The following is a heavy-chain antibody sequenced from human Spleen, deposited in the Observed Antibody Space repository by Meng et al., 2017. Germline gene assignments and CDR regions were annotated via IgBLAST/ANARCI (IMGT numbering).Heavy chain of an antibody. CDR2: IYYSGST. V-gene: IGHV4-59*01. CDR3: AREGYSSSWYSQGSWFDP. D-gene: IGHD6-13*01. Sequence: SETLSLTCTVSGGSISSYYWSWIRQPPGKGLEWIGYIYYSGSTNYNPSLKSRVTISVDTSKNQFSLKLSSVTAADTAVYYCAREGYSSSWYSQGSWFDPWGQGTPVTVSS. CDR1: GGSISSYY. J-gene: IGHJ5*01.